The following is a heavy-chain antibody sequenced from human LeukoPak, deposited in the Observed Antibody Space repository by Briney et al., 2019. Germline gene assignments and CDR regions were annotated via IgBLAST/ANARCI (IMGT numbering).Heavy chain of an antibody. J-gene: IGHJ4*02. V-gene: IGHV3-23*01. CDR2: IIRSRAST. CDR1: GFTFSTYA. CDR3: AKSIGGVVVVAADY. Sequence: GGSLRLSCAASGFTFSTYAMTWVRQAPGKGVEWGSVIIRSRASTYYAHSVKRRFTLSRDNSKNPIYLQMNNLRAEDTAVYYCAKSIGGVVVVAADYWGQGTLVTVSS. D-gene: IGHD2-15*01.